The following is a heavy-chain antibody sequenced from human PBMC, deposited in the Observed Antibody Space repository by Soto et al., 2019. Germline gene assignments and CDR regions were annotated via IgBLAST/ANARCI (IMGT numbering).Heavy chain of an antibody. CDR2: IYYSGNT. V-gene: IGHV4-59*01. CDR3: AREVQAARRGFYYYYMDV. D-gene: IGHD6-6*01. CDR1: GGSISSYY. Sequence: SETLSLTCTVSGGSISSYYWSWIRQPPGKGLEWIGYIYYSGNTNYNPSPKSRVTISVDTSKNQFSLKLSSVTAADTAVYYCAREVQAARRGFYYYYMDVWGKGTTVTVSS. J-gene: IGHJ6*03.